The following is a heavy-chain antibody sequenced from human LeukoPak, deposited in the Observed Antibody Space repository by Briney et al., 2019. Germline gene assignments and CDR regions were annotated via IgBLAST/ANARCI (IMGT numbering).Heavy chain of an antibody. CDR2: ISYDGSNK. V-gene: IGHV3-30*03. Sequence: PGGSLRLSCAASGFTFSSYGMHWVRQAPGKGLEWVAVISYDGSNKYYADSVKGRFTISRDNSKNTLYLQMNSLRAEDTAVYYCARVWSSGYTKDYWGQGTLVTVSS. J-gene: IGHJ4*02. CDR3: ARVWSSGYTKDY. D-gene: IGHD3-22*01. CDR1: GFTFSSYG.